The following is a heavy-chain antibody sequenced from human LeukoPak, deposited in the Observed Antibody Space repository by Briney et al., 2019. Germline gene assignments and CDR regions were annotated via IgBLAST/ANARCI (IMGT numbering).Heavy chain of an antibody. CDR3: ARRVVPAADFDY. CDR2: INPNSGGT. D-gene: IGHD2-2*01. CDR1: GYTFTGYY. Sequence: ASVKVSCKASGYTFTGYYMRWVRQAPGQGLEWMGWINPNSGGTNYAQKFQGRVTMTRDTSISTAYMELSRLRSDDTAVYYCARRVVPAADFDYWGQGTLVTVSS. V-gene: IGHV1-2*02. J-gene: IGHJ4*02.